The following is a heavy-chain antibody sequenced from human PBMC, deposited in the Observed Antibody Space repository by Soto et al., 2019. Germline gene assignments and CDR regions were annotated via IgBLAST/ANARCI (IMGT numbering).Heavy chain of an antibody. CDR3: AKDHYGADGDYYYYGMDV. D-gene: IGHD4-17*01. J-gene: IGHJ6*02. V-gene: IGHV3-23*01. CDR2: ISGSGDNT. CDR1: GFIFSSYA. Sequence: PGGSLRLSCAASGFIFSSYAMTWVRQAPGKGLEWVSAISGSGDNTYDADSVMGRFTISRDNSKSTLYLQMNSLRAEDTAVYYCAKDHYGADGDYYYYGMDVWGQGTTVTSP.